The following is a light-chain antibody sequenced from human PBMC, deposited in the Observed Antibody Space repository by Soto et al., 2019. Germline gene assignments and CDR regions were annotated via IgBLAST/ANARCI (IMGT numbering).Light chain of an antibody. CDR2: EVS. J-gene: IGLJ2*01. Sequence: QSALTQPPSASGSPGQSVTISCTGTSRDVGGYNYVSWYQQHAGKAPKLMIYEVSKRPSGVPDRFSGSKSGNTASLTVSGLLAEDEADYYCTSYAGSNNLVFGGGTKLTVL. V-gene: IGLV2-8*01. CDR1: SRDVGGYNY. CDR3: TSYAGSNNLV.